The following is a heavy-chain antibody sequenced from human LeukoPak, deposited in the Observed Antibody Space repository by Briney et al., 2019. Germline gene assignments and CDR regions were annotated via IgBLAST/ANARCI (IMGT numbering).Heavy chain of an antibody. CDR3: AKEFAAPGYSSFDP. D-gene: IGHD6-13*01. CDR2: ISYDGSNK. V-gene: IGHV3-30*18. J-gene: IGHJ5*02. CDR1: GSTFSSYG. Sequence: LTGGSLRLSCAAPGSTFSSYGMHWVRQAPGKGLEWVAVISYDGSNKYYADSVKGRFTISRDNSKNTLYLQMNSLRAEDTAVYYCAKEFAAPGYSSFDPWGQGTLVTVSS.